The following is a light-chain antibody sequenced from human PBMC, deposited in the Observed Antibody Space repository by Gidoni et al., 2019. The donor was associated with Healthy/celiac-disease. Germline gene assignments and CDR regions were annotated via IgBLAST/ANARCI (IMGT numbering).Light chain of an antibody. V-gene: IGLV1-40*01. CDR2: GNS. CDR3: QSYDSSLSGSKV. Sequence: QSVLTQPPSVSGAAGQRVTISCTGSSSNIGAGYDVHWYQQLPGTAPKLLIDGNSNRPSGVPDRFSGSKSGTSASLAITGLQAEDEADYYCQSYDSSLSGSKVFGGGTKLTVL. J-gene: IGLJ3*02. CDR1: SSNIGAGYD.